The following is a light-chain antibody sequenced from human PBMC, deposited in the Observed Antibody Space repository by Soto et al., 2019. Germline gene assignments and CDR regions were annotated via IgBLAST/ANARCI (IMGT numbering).Light chain of an antibody. CDR1: RTVDGNY. V-gene: IGKV3D-20*02. CDR2: SAS. J-gene: IGKJ2*01. CDR3: QQRSNWPT. Sequence: EVVLTQSPGTLSLSPGERATLSCRASRTVDGNYLAWYHQKPGQAPRLLIHSASTRAPGIPDRFSGSGSGTDFTLTISSLEPEDFAVYYCQQRSNWPTFGQGTKLEI.